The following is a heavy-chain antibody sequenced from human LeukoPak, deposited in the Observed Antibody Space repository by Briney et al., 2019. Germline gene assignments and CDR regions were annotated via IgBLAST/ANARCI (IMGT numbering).Heavy chain of an antibody. D-gene: IGHD3-22*01. CDR1: GFTSSSYS. V-gene: IGHV3-48*01. CDR2: ISSSSSTI. J-gene: IGHJ4*02. CDR3: ARYYDSSGYPFDY. Sequence: GGSLRLSCAASGFTSSSYSMNWVRQAPGKGLEWVSYISSSSSTIYYADSVKGRFTISRDNAKNSLYLQMNSLRAEDTAVYYCARYYDSSGYPFDYWGQGTLVTVSS.